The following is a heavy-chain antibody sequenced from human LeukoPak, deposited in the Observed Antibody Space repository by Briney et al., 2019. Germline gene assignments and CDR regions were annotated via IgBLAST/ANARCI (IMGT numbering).Heavy chain of an antibody. CDR3: ASLSSGWLGEYFDY. Sequence: KPGGSLRLSRAASGFTFSSYSMNWVRQAPGKGLEWVSSISSSSSYIYYADSVKGRFTISRDNAKNSLYLQMNSLRAEDTAVYYCASLSSGWLGEYFDYWGQGTLVTVSS. V-gene: IGHV3-21*01. CDR1: GFTFSSYS. J-gene: IGHJ4*02. D-gene: IGHD6-19*01. CDR2: ISSSSSYI.